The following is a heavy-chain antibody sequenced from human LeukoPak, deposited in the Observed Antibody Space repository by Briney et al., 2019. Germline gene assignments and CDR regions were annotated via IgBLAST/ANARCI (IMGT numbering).Heavy chain of an antibody. D-gene: IGHD2-15*01. V-gene: IGHV4-34*01. J-gene: IGHJ5*02. CDR1: GFTFSSYA. CDR2: INHSGST. Sequence: GSLRLSCAASGFTFSSYAMSWVRQPPGKGLEWIGEINHSGSTNYNPSLKSRVTISVDTSKNQFSLKLSSVTAADTAVYYCARGLLGYCSGGSCPNWFDPWGQGTLVTVSS. CDR3: ARGLLGYCSGGSCPNWFDP.